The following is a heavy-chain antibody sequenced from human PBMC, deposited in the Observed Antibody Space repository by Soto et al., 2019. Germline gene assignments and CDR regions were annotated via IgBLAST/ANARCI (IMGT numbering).Heavy chain of an antibody. CDR1: GFTFSRYS. D-gene: IGHD6-19*01. V-gene: IGHV3-21*01. J-gene: IGHJ5*02. CDR3: ARDGGPVPGTCWLDP. CDR2: ISSGSSYI. Sequence: GGSLRLSCAASGFTFSRYSMNWVRQAPGKGLEWVSSISSGSSYIYYADSVKGRFTISRDNAKNSLYLQMNSLRAEDTAVYYCARDGGPVPGTCWLDPCGQGTLVTVYS.